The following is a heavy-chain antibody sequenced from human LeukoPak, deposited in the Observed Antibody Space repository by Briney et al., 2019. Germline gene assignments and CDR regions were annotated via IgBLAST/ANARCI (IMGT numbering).Heavy chain of an antibody. CDR2: ISPSGGST. J-gene: IGHJ4*02. V-gene: IGHV1-46*01. CDR1: GYTFTSNY. D-gene: IGHD4-17*01. Sequence: ASVKVSCKAFGYTFTSNYMHWVRQAPGQGPEWMGVISPSGGSTTYAQKFQGRVTLTRDMSTSTDYLELSSLRSDDTAVYYCARDYGDYTRYFDYWGQGTLVTVSS. CDR3: ARDYGDYTRYFDY.